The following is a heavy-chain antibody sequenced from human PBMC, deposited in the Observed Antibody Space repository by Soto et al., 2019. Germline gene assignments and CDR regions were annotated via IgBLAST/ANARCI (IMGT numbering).Heavy chain of an antibody. CDR3: AKEVHCGGGSCSWSAGCDD. Sequence: QVQLVESGGGVVQPGRSLRLSCAASGFIFSSYGMHWVRQAPGTGLEWVAVISYEGSHTYYADSVKGRFTITRDKSKNTLYLQMNRLRPADTAVYYCAKEVHCGGGSCSWSAGCDDWGQGNLLTVSS. CDR1: GFIFSSYG. V-gene: IGHV3-30*18. J-gene: IGHJ4*02. D-gene: IGHD2-15*01. CDR2: ISYEGSHT.